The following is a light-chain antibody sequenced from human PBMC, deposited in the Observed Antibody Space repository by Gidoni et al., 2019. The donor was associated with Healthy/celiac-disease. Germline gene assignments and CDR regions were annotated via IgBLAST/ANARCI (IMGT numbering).Light chain of an antibody. V-gene: IGKV1-39*01. J-gene: IGKJ1*01. CDR2: AAS. CDR3: QQSYSTLT. Sequence: IQMTQSPSSLSASVGDRVTITCRASQSIRSYLNWYQQKPGKAPKLLIYAASSLQSGVPSRFSGSGSGTDFTLTISSLQPEDFATYYCQQSYSTLTFXQXTKVEIK. CDR1: QSIRSY.